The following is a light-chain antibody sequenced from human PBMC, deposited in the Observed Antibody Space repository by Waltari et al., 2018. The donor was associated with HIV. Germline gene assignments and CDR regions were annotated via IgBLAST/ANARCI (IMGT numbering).Light chain of an antibody. J-gene: IGLJ2*01. CDR2: GNS. CDR3: QSYDSSLSGSDVV. Sequence: QSVVTQPPSVSGAPGQRVTISCTGSSSNIGAGYDVPWYQQLPGTAPKLLIYGNSSRPSGVPDRFSGSKSGTSASLAITGLQAEDEADYYCQSYDSSLSGSDVVFGGGTELTVL. CDR1: SSNIGAGYD. V-gene: IGLV1-40*01.